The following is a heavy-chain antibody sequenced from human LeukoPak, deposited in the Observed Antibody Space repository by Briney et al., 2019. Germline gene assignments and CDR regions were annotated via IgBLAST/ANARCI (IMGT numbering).Heavy chain of an antibody. J-gene: IGHJ3*01. D-gene: IGHD3-9*01. CDR2: ISFDGSKE. CDR1: GFSFSTYA. V-gene: IGHV3-30*03. CDR3: ARDLRSGYIFVYTFDA. Sequence: GRSLRLSCVASGFSFSTYAMHWVRQAPGKGLEWVAVISFDGSKEYYADSVKGRFTISRDSSKNTLYLQVSRLRAEDTAVYYCARDLRSGYIFVYTFDAWGQGTMVTVSP.